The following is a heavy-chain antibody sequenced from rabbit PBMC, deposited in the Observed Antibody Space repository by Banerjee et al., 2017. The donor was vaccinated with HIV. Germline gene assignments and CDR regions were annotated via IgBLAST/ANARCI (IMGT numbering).Heavy chain of an antibody. CDR2: IDPVFGST. Sequence: QSLEESGGDLVKPGASLTLTCTASGFSFSNKYVMCWVRQAPGKGLEWIGYIDPVFGSTYYASGVNGRFTISSHNAQNTLYLQLNSLTAADTASYFCARDLAGVIGWNFGLWGPGTLVTVS. CDR3: ARDLAGVIGWNFGL. V-gene: IGHV1S40*01. J-gene: IGHJ4*01. D-gene: IGHD4-1*01. CDR1: GFSFSNKYV.